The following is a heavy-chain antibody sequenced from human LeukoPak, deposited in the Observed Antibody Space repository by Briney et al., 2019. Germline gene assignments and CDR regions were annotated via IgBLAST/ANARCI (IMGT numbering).Heavy chain of an antibody. CDR2: ISSSSSYI. CDR1: GFTFSSYS. D-gene: IGHD5-18*01. V-gene: IGHV3-21*04. Sequence: GGSLRLSCAASGFTFSSYSMNWVRQAPGKGLEWVSSISSSSSYIYYADSVKGRFTISRDNAKNSLYLQMNSLRAEDTAVYYCARVVDTAMVTSYMDVWGKGTTVTVSS. J-gene: IGHJ6*03. CDR3: ARVVDTAMVTSYMDV.